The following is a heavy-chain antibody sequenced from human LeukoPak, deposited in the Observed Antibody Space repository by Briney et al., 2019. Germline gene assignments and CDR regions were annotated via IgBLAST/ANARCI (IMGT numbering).Heavy chain of an antibody. D-gene: IGHD3-10*01. CDR1: GFTFSSYG. Sequence: PGGSLRLSCAASGFTFSSYGMHWVRQAPGKGLGWVAVISYDGSNKYYADSVKGRFTIPRDNSKNTLYLQMNSLRAEDTAVYYCAKSPGPYYYYGMDVWGQGTTVTVSS. CDR2: ISYDGSNK. V-gene: IGHV3-30*18. CDR3: AKSPGPYYYYGMDV. J-gene: IGHJ6*02.